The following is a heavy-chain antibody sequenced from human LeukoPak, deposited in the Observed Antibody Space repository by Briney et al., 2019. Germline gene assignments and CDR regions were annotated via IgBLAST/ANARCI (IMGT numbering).Heavy chain of an antibody. J-gene: IGHJ4*02. CDR3: AKGAAAWYYFDY. V-gene: IGHV3-23*01. CDR2: ISGSGGST. Sequence: GGSLRLSCAASGFTFSNAWMSWVRQAPGKGLEWVSAISGSGGSTYYADSVKGRFTISRDNSKNTLYLQMNSLRAEDTAVYYCAKGAAAWYYFDYWGQGTLVTVSS. D-gene: IGHD2-2*01. CDR1: GFTFSNAW.